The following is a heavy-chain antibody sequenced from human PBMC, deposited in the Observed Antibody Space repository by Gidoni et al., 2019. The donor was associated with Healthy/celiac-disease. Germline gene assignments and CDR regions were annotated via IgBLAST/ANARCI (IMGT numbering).Heavy chain of an antibody. CDR3: ARDQELCSSTSCYFSEYYYYGMDV. CDR1: GFTFSSYA. V-gene: IGHV3-30*04. Sequence: ASGFTFSSYAMHWVRQAPGKGLEWVAVISHDGSNKYYADSVQGRFTISRDNSKNTLYLQMNSLRAEDTAVYYCARDQELCSSTSCYFSEYYYYGMDVWGQGTTVTVSS. J-gene: IGHJ6*02. CDR2: ISHDGSNK. D-gene: IGHD2-2*01.